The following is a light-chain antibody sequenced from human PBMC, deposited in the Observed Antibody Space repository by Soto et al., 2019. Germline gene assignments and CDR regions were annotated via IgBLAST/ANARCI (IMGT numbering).Light chain of an antibody. CDR2: AAS. CDR3: QQSHGIPCT. Sequence: DIQMTQSPSSLSASVGDRVTITCRASQTISSYLNWYQQKPRKAPKLLIYAASSLQSGVPSRFSGSGSGTDFTLTISSLQPEDFATYYCQQSHGIPCTFGQGTKLEIK. J-gene: IGKJ2*02. V-gene: IGKV1-39*01. CDR1: QTISSY.